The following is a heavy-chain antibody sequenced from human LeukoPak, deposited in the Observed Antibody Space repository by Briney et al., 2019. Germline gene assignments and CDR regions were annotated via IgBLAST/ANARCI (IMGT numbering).Heavy chain of an antibody. CDR3: ARLVTMIVAPNWFDP. V-gene: IGHV5-51*01. D-gene: IGHD3-22*01. CDR2: IYPGDSDT. CDR1: GYSFTSYW. J-gene: IGHJ5*02. Sequence: GESLKISCKGSGYSFTSYWIGWVRQMPGKGLEWMGIIYPGDSDTRYSPSFQGQVTISAGKSISTAYLQWSSLKASDTAMYYCARLVTMIVAPNWFDPWGQGTLVTVSS.